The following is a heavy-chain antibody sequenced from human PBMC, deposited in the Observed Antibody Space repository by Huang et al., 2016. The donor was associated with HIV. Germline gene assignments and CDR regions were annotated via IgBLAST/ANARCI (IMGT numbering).Heavy chain of an antibody. Sequence: EVQLLESGGGLVQPGGSLRLSCAASIFTFSTSAMSWVRQAPGKGLGWVSGISGSGSNTYYADSVKGRFTISRDNSRNTLYLQMKSLRVEDTAIYYCAKGSERSLTGPKYQYYFDYWGQGTLVTVSS. V-gene: IGHV3-23*01. CDR2: ISGSGSNT. CDR3: AKGSERSLTGPKYQYYFDY. D-gene: IGHD3-3*01. J-gene: IGHJ4*02. CDR1: IFTFSTSA.